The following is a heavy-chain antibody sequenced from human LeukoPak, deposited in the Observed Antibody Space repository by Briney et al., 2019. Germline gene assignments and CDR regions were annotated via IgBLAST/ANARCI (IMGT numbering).Heavy chain of an antibody. CDR3: RSHLEWLLWTFMDY. D-gene: IGHD3-3*01. CDR1: GFTFSSYA. V-gene: IGHV3-23*01. CDR2: ISGSGGST. J-gene: IGHJ4*02. Sequence: PGGSLRLSCAASGFTFSSYAMSWVRQAPGKGLEWVSAISGSGGSTYYADSVKGRFTISRDNSKNTLYLQMNSLRAEDTAVYYCRSHLEWLLWTFMDYWGQGTLVTVSS.